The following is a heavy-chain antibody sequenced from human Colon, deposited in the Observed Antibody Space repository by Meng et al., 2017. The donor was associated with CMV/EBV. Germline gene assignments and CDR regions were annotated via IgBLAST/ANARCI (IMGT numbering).Heavy chain of an antibody. CDR3: ATDTARVRGY. D-gene: IGHD3-10*01. V-gene: IGHV3-7*04. CDR1: GFIFSSYG. CDR2: INPDGSEK. Sequence: GESLKISCAVSGFIFSSYGMHWVRQAPEKGLEWVANINPDGSEKYYLDSVKGRFTIFRDNAKNSLYLQVNSLRVEDTAVYYCATDTARVRGYWGQGTLVTVSS. J-gene: IGHJ4*02.